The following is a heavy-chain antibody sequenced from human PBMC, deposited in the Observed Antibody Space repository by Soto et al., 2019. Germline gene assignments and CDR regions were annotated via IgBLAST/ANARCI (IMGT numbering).Heavy chain of an antibody. Sequence: GGSLRLSCAASGFTFSSYAMSWVRQAPGKGLEWVSAISGSGGSTYYADSVKGRFTISRDNSKNTLYLQMNSLRAEDTAVYYCARVRYGGYSYYFDYWGQGALVTVSS. CDR1: GFTFSSYA. J-gene: IGHJ4*02. CDR2: ISGSGGST. D-gene: IGHD4-17*01. V-gene: IGHV3-23*01. CDR3: ARVRYGGYSYYFDY.